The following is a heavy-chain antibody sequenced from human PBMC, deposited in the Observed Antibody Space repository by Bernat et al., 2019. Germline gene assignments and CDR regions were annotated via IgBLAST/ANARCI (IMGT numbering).Heavy chain of an antibody. CDR2: IRYDGSNK. CDR3: AKDRGGGSYFDY. CDR1: GFTFSTNG. D-gene: IGHD2-15*01. V-gene: IGHV3-30*02. Sequence: QVQLVESGGGVVQPGGSLRLSCAASGFTFSTNGMHWVRQAPGKGLEWVAFIRYDGSNKYYADSLKGRFTISRDNSKNTLYLQINSLRAEDTAVYYCAKDRGGGSYFDYWGQGTLVTVSS. J-gene: IGHJ4*03.